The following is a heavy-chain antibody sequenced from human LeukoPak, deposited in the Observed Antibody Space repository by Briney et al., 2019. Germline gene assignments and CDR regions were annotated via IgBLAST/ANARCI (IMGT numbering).Heavy chain of an antibody. Sequence: GESLQISCTNSGYTFTTYWIGWVRQMPDNGLEWMGIIYPGDSDTKYSPSFQGQVTISADKSISTAYLQWSSLKASDTAMYYCARRDLAGSYFDYWGQGTLVTVSS. CDR1: GYTFTTYW. CDR2: IYPGDSDT. CDR3: ARRDLAGSYFDY. V-gene: IGHV5-51*01. J-gene: IGHJ4*02. D-gene: IGHD1-26*01.